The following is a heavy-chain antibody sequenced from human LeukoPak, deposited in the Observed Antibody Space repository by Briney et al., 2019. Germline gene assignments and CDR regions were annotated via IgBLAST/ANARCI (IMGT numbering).Heavy chain of an antibody. Sequence: GGSLRLSCAASGFTFSNYAMSWVRQAPGKGLECISGFSGSGGRTFYADSVKGRFTISRDNSKNTVYLQMNSLRVEDTAVYYCALHSGGTFDYWGQGTLVTVSS. CDR1: GFTFSNYA. CDR3: ALHSGGTFDY. V-gene: IGHV3-23*01. J-gene: IGHJ4*02. D-gene: IGHD1-1*01. CDR2: FSGSGGRT.